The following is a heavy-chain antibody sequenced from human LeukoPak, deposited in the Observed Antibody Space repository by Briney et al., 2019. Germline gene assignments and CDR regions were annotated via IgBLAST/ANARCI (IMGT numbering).Heavy chain of an antibody. CDR1: GGSISSFY. D-gene: IGHD4-17*01. V-gene: IGHV4-34*01. CDR2: INHSGST. Sequence: SETLSLTCTVSGGSISSFYWSWLPQPPGKGLEWIGEINHSGSTNYNPSLKSRVTISVDTSKNQFSLKLSSVTAADTAVYYCARGSPVKRPLFDYWGQGTLVTVSS. J-gene: IGHJ4*02. CDR3: ARGSPVKRPLFDY.